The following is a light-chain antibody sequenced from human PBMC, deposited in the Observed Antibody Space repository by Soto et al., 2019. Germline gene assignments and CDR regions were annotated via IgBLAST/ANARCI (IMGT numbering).Light chain of an antibody. CDR1: QSVSSSY. V-gene: IGKV3-20*01. Sequence: EIVVTQSAGTLSLSPGERATLSCRASQSVSSSYLAWYQRKPGQAPRLLIYDASSRATGIPDRFSGSGSGTDFTLTISRLEPEDFAVYYCQQYGSSPPTFGQRTKVDIK. CDR3: QQYGSSPPT. J-gene: IGKJ1*01. CDR2: DAS.